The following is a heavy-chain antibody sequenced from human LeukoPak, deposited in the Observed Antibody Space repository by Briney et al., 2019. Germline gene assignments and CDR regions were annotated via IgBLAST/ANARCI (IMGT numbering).Heavy chain of an antibody. CDR1: GGSISSSSYY. CDR2: IYYSGST. J-gene: IGHJ4*02. CDR3: ARLWSTYCNGGSCPHQPNY. Sequence: TETLSLTCTVSGGSISSSSYYWGWIRQPPGKGLEWIGSIYYSGSTYYNLSLKSRVIISVDTSKNQFSLKLSSVTAADTAVYYCARLWSTYCNGGSCPHQPNYWGQGTLVIVSS. V-gene: IGHV4-39*01. D-gene: IGHD2-15*01.